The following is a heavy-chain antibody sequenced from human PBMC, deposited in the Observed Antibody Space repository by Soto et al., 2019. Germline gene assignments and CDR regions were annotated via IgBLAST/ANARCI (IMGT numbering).Heavy chain of an antibody. J-gene: IGHJ5*02. Sequence: GGSLRLSCAASGFTFSIHGMHWVRQTPGKGLEWVAVISNDGNKKYYVESVEGRFSISRDNSKSIVYLQMNNVRIEDTAKYYCAKDKVPYYDFWSGQGWFDPWGQGTQVTVSS. CDR1: GFTFSIHG. D-gene: IGHD3-3*01. V-gene: IGHV3-30*18. CDR3: AKDKVPYYDFWSGQGWFDP. CDR2: ISNDGNKK.